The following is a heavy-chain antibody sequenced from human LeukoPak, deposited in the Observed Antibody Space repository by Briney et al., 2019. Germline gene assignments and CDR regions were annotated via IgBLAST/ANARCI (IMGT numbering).Heavy chain of an antibody. V-gene: IGHV5-51*01. D-gene: IGHD4-17*01. J-gene: IGHJ3*02. CDR2: IYPGDSDT. CDR3: ARRSSYGDYWGSVAFDI. CDR1: GYSFTAYW. Sequence: GESLKISCKGSGYSFTAYWTGWVRQMPGKGLEWMGIIYPGDSDTRYSPSFQGQVTISADKSITTAYLQWSSLKTSDTAMYYCARRSSYGDYWGSVAFDIWGQGTLVTVSS.